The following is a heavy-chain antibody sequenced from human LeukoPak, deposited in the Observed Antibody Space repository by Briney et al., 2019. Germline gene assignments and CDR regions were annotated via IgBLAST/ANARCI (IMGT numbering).Heavy chain of an antibody. Sequence: GGSLRLSCAASGFTADDYAMHWVRQAPGKGLEWVCLISGDGGSTYYADSVKGRFTISRDNSKNSLYLQMNSLRTEDTALYYCAKDTQLYDRSGYYRYWGQGPLVTVSS. CDR1: GFTADDYA. V-gene: IGHV3-43*02. J-gene: IGHJ4*02. CDR2: ISGDGGST. D-gene: IGHD3-22*01. CDR3: AKDTQLYDRSGYYRY.